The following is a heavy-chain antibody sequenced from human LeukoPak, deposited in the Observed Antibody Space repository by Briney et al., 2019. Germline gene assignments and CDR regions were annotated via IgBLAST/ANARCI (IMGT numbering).Heavy chain of an antibody. CDR1: GGTFSSYA. Sequence: SVKVSCKASGGTFSSYAISWVRQAPGQGLEWMGRIIPILGIANYAQKFQGRVTITADKSTSTAYMELSSLRSEDTAVYYCARFGDAGAYYFDYWGQGTLVTVSS. V-gene: IGHV1-69*04. CDR2: IIPILGIA. CDR3: ARFGDAGAYYFDY. J-gene: IGHJ4*02. D-gene: IGHD3-10*01.